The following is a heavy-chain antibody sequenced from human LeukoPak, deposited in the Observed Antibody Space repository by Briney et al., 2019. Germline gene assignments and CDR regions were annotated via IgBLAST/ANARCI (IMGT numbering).Heavy chain of an antibody. CDR2: IKQDGGEK. D-gene: IGHD4-17*01. CDR3: ASKNGVYPYNFDY. Sequence: PGGSLRLSCAASGFTFSSYAMSWVRQAPGKGLEWVANIKQDGGEKYYVDSVKGRFTISRDNAKNSLYLQMNSLRAEDTAVYYCASKNGVYPYNFDYWGKGTLITVSS. V-gene: IGHV3-7*01. CDR1: GFTFSSYA. J-gene: IGHJ4*02.